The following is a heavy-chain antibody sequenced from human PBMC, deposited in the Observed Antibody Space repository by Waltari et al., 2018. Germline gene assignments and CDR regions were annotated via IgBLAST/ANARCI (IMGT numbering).Heavy chain of an antibody. J-gene: IGHJ4*02. CDR3: ARGHSLIIAAAGSHFDY. V-gene: IGHV1-3*01. Sequence: QVQLVQSGAEVKKPGASVKVSCKASGYTFTSYAMHWVRQAPGQRLEWMGWIKAVNGKTKYSQKCQGKVTITRDTSASTAYMELSSLRSEDTAVYYCARGHSLIIAAAGSHFDYWGQGTLVTVSS. CDR1: GYTFTSYA. D-gene: IGHD6-13*01. CDR2: IKAVNGKT.